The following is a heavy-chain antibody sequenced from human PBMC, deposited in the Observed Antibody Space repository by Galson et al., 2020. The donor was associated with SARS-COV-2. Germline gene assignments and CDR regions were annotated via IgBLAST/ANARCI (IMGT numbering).Heavy chain of an antibody. J-gene: IGHJ4*02. CDR1: GDNVSSDRAA. D-gene: IGHD1-1*01. CDR2: TYYRSKWNN. V-gene: IGHV6-1*01. CDR3: ARDPSDWTFFDY. Sequence: SQTLSLTCAISGDNVSSDRAAWNCIRQSPSRGLEWLGRTYYRSKWNNDYAASMKGRLIINPDTSENQFSLQLDSVTPEDTAVYYCARDPSDWTFFDYWGQGTLVTVSS.